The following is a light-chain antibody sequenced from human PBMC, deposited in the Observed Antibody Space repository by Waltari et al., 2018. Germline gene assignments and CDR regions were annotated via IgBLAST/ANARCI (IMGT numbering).Light chain of an antibody. J-gene: IGLJ2*01. CDR2: EDT. CDR1: NLGHKI. V-gene: IGLV3-1*01. Sequence: SYELTQPPSVSVSPGETATITCSGTNLGHKIASWYQHKPGQSPVLVIHEDTNRPSGIPERFSCSTSGHTATLTISGTQAMDEADYYCQTWDITTYVVFGGGTKLTVL. CDR3: QTWDITTYVV.